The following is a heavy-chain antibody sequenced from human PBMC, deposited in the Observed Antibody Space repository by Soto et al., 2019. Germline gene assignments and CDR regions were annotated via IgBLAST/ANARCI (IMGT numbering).Heavy chain of an antibody. CDR3: SRSLDS. J-gene: IGHJ4*02. Sequence: EVQLLESGGGLFQPGGSLRLSCAASGFTFSTYWMDWVRHTPGKGLEWVANINQDGSEKNYVDSVKGRFTIYRDNAKNSLYLQMSSLTAEDSALYYCSRSLDSWGQGTLVTVSS. CDR2: INQDGSEK. CDR1: GFTFSTYW. V-gene: IGHV3-7*01.